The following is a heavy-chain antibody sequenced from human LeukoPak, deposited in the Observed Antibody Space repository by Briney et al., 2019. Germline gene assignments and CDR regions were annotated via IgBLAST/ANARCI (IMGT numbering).Heavy chain of an antibody. J-gene: IGHJ6*02. V-gene: IGHV3-23*01. D-gene: IGHD2-2*01. CDR1: GFTFSSYA. Sequence: GGSLRLSCAASGFTFSSYAMSWVRQAPGKGLEWVSAISGSGGSTYYADSVKGRFTISRDNSKNTLYLQMNSLRAEDTAVYYCARGPGIVVVPAANYYYYYGMDVWGQGTTVTVSS. CDR3: ARGPGIVVVPAANYYYYYGMDV. CDR2: ISGSGGST.